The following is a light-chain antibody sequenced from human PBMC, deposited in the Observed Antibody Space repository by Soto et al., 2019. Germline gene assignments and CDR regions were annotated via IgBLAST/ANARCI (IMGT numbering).Light chain of an antibody. CDR1: SSDVGGYNH. CDR3: CSYTSLSTVV. Sequence: QSALTQPASVSGSPGQSITISCTGTSSDVGGYNHVSWYQHSPGKAPNLILFAVSDRPSGVSHRFSGSSSGNAASLTISGLQADEVADYCCCSYTSLSTVVFGGGTKLTVL. V-gene: IGLV2-14*01. CDR2: AVS. J-gene: IGLJ2*01.